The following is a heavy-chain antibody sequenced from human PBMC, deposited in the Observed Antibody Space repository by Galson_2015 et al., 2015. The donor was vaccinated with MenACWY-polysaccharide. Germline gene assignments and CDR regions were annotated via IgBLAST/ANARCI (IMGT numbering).Heavy chain of an antibody. D-gene: IGHD3-10*01. Sequence: ETLSLTCAVHGGSFNGFYWSWIRQTPGKGLEWIGEINHSGDTNYNPSLKSRVSLVVDTSQNQFSLRVTTVTAADTAVYYCARGGRQDYYDSGTIYSYYYYSGMDVWGRGNTVTVSS. CDR1: GGSFNGFY. V-gene: IGHV4-34*01. CDR3: ARGGRQDYYDSGTIYSYYYYSGMDV. J-gene: IGHJ6*02. CDR2: INHSGDT.